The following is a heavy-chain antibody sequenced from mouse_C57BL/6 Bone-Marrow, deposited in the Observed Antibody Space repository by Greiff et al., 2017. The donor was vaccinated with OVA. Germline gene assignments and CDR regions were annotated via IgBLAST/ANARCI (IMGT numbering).Heavy chain of an antibody. V-gene: IGHV1-47*01. CDR1: GYTFTTYP. D-gene: IGHD2-4*01. CDR2: FHPYNDDT. Sequence: VQLQQSGAELVKPGASVKMSCKASGYTFTTYPIEWMKQNHGKSLEWIGNFHPYNDDTKYNEKFKGKATLTVEKSSSTVYLELSRLTSDDSAVYYGARKVYYDYDGHWYFDVWGTGTTVTVSS. J-gene: IGHJ1*03. CDR3: ARKVYYDYDGHWYFDV.